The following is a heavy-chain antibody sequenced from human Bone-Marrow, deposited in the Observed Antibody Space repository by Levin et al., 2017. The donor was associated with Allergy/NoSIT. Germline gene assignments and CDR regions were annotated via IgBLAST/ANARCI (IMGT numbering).Heavy chain of an antibody. CDR1: GFTFSSYA. Sequence: ETLSLTCAASGFTFSSYAMSWVRHAPGKGLEWVSAISGSDSRTYYSDSVKGRFTISRDNSKNTLDLQMNSLRPEDTATYYCAKDLNDDFGSGNYFVSWGQGTLVTVSS. D-gene: IGHD3-10*01. J-gene: IGHJ4*02. CDR2: ISGSDSRT. V-gene: IGHV3-23*01. CDR3: AKDLNDDFGSGNYFVS.